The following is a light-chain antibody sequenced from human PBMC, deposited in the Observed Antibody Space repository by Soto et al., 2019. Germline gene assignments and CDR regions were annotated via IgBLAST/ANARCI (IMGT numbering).Light chain of an antibody. CDR2: SAS. Sequence: DIQMTQSPSSLSSFVGDKVTITCRASLGIRDDLSWYQQRPGNAPKRLIYSASSLQSGVPSRFSGSGSGTEFTLTISGLQPEDFATYFCLQHNSYPLTFGGGTKVDI. CDR3: LQHNSYPLT. CDR1: LGIRDD. V-gene: IGKV1-17*01. J-gene: IGKJ4*01.